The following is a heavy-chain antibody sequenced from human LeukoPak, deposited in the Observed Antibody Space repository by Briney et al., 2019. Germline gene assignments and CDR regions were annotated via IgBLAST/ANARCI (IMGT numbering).Heavy chain of an antibody. V-gene: IGHV3-7*01. CDR1: GFTFSSYW. Sequence: GGSLRLSCAASGFTFSSYWMSWVRQAPGKGLEWVANIKQDGSEKYYVDSVKGRFTISRDNAKNSLYLQMNSLRAEDTAVYYCARAGTSTVTTDWFDPWGQGTLVTVSS. J-gene: IGHJ5*02. CDR3: ARAGTSTVTTDWFDP. CDR2: IKQDGSEK. D-gene: IGHD4-17*01.